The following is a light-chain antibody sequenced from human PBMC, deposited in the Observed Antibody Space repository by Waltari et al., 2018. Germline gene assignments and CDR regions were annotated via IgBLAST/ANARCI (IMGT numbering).Light chain of an antibody. CDR2: GAS. V-gene: IGKV3-20*01. Sequence: EIVLTQSPGTLSLSPGERATLSCRASQSVSRYLAWYQQKPGQAPRLLIYGASTRAAGIPDRFSGSGSGTDFSLTISRLEAEDFAVYYCQHHVRLPATFGQGTTVEI. J-gene: IGKJ1*01. CDR3: QHHVRLPAT. CDR1: QSVSRY.